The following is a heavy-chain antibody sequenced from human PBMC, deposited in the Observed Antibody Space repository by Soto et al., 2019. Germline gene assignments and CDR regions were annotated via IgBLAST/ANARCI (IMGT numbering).Heavy chain of an antibody. CDR1: GFTFSDYA. Sequence: PGGSLRLSCTTSGFTFSDYAISWFRQAPGKGLEWVGVIRSKAYGVTTDYAASVRGRFAISRDDSNSTAYLQMDSVITEDTAVYFCAKYTYTSRYSFFGMDVWGHGTTVTVSS. D-gene: IGHD2-2*02. V-gene: IGHV3-49*03. J-gene: IGHJ6*02. CDR3: AKYTYTSRYSFFGMDV. CDR2: IRSKAYGVTT.